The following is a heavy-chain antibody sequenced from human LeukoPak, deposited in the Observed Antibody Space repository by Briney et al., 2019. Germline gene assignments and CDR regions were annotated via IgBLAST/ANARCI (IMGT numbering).Heavy chain of an antibody. CDR2: ISSSSSYI. CDR1: GFTFSSYW. D-gene: IGHD2-2*02. Sequence: PGGSLRLSCAASGFTFSSYWMTWVRQAPGKGLEWVSSISSSSSYIYYADSVKGRFTISRDNAKNSLYLQMNSLRAEDTAVYYCARSCSSTSCYTVFDYWGQGTLVTVSS. V-gene: IGHV3-21*01. CDR3: ARSCSSTSCYTVFDY. J-gene: IGHJ4*02.